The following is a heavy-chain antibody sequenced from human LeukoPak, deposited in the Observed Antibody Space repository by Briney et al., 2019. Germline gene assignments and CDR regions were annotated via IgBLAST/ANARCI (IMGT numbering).Heavy chain of an antibody. J-gene: IGHJ4*02. Sequence: PGGSLRLSCAASGFTFSTYNMNWVRQAPGKGLEWVSSITSSSSYIYYADSVKGRFTISRDNAKNSLYLQMNSLRAEDTAVYYCARAIVVIPAAIRYWGQGTLVTVSS. CDR2: ITSSSSYI. V-gene: IGHV3-21*04. CDR1: GFTFSTYN. D-gene: IGHD2-2*01. CDR3: ARAIVVIPAAIRY.